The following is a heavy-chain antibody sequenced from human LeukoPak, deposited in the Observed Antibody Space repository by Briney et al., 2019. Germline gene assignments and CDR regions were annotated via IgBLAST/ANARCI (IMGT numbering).Heavy chain of an antibody. V-gene: IGHV1-2*02. J-gene: IGHJ4*02. CDR1: GYTFTGYY. CDR2: INPNSGGT. CDR3: ARYSTVTVYYFDY. D-gene: IGHD4-17*01. Sequence: EASVKVSCKASGYTFTGYYIHWVRQAPGQGLEGMGWINPNSGGTNYAQKLQGRVTMTRDTSISTAYMELSRLRSDDTAVYYCARYSTVTVYYFDYWGQGTLVTVSS.